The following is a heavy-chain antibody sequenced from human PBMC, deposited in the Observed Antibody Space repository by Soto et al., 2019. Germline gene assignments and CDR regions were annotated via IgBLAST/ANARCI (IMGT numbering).Heavy chain of an antibody. D-gene: IGHD3-3*01. Sequence: SETLSLTCAVSGGSISSSNWWSWVRQPPGKGLEWIGEIYHSGSTNYNPSLKSRVTISVDKSKNQFSLKLSSVTAADTAVYYCAREGGYDFWSGSSYYFDYWGQGTLVTVSS. J-gene: IGHJ4*02. CDR1: GGSISSSNW. CDR3: AREGGYDFWSGSSYYFDY. V-gene: IGHV4-4*02. CDR2: IYHSGST.